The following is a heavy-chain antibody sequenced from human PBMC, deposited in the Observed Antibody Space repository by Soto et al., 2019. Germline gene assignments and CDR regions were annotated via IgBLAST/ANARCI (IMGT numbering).Heavy chain of an antibody. CDR2: IYHSGST. V-gene: IGHV4-4*02. Sequence: QVQLQESGPGLVKPSGTLSLTCTVSGGSISTSYWWTWVRQSPGKGLEWIGEIYHSGSTNYNPALKSRVTISVDKSKNQFSLKVTSVTAADTAVYYCARKDYTPPYSLDVWGQGTTVTVSS. CDR3: ARKDYTPPYSLDV. J-gene: IGHJ6*02. D-gene: IGHD4-4*01. CDR1: GGSISTSYW.